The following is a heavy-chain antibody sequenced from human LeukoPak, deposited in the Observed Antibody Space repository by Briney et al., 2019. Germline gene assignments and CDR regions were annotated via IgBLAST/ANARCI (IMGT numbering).Heavy chain of an antibody. D-gene: IGHD6-19*01. CDR2: IYYSGST. CDR3: AKQYSSGSFHFDY. V-gene: IGHV4-31*03. Sequence: SETLSLTCTVSGGSISSGGYYWSWIRQHPGKGLEWIGYIYYSGSTYYNPSLKSRVTISVDTSKNQFSLKLSSVTAADTAVYYCAKQYSSGSFHFDYWGQGTLVTVSS. CDR1: GGSISSGGYY. J-gene: IGHJ4*02.